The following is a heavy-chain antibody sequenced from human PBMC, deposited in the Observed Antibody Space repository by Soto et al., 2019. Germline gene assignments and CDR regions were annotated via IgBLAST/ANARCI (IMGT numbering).Heavy chain of an antibody. Sequence: PGGSLRLSCAASGFTFSSYGMHWVRQAPGKGLEWVAVIWYDGSNKYYADSVKGRFTISRDNSKNTLYLQMNSLRAEDTAVYYCARDAIEAAGHDAFDIWGQGTMVTVSS. CDR1: GFTFSSYG. CDR2: IWYDGSNK. D-gene: IGHD6-13*01. V-gene: IGHV3-33*01. CDR3: ARDAIEAAGHDAFDI. J-gene: IGHJ3*02.